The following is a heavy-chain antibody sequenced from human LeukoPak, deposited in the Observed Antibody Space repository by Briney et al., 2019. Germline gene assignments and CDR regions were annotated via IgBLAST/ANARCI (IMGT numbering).Heavy chain of an antibody. V-gene: IGHV3-73*01. J-gene: IGHJ4*02. Sequence: PGGSLTLSCAASGFTFSGSAMHWVRQASGKGLEWVGRIRSKANSYAPAYAASVKGRFTNSRDDSKNTAYLQMNSLKTEDTAVYYCTTLFDYGDQFDCGGQGTLGTVSA. CDR3: TTLFDYGDQFDC. CDR1: GFTFSGSA. CDR2: IRSKANSYAP. D-gene: IGHD4-17*01.